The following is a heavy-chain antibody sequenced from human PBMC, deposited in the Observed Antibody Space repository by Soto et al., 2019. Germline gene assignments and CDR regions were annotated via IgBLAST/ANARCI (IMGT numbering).Heavy chain of an antibody. J-gene: IGHJ3*02. CDR2: IYYSGST. CDR3: AREGIGYSSSWYPFDI. CDR1: GGSISSYY. D-gene: IGHD6-13*01. V-gene: IGHV4-59*01. Sequence: QVQLQESGPGLVKPSETLSLTCTVSGGSISSYYWSWIRQPPGKGLEWIGYIYYSGSTNYNPSLKSRVTISVDTSKNQCSLKLSSVTAADTAVYYCAREGIGYSSSWYPFDIWGQGTMVTVSS.